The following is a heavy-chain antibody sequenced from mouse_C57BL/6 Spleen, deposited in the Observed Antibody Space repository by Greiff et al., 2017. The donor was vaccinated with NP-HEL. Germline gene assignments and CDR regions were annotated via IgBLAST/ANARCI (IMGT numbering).Heavy chain of an antibody. CDR2: IRNKANGYTT. D-gene: IGHD2-3*01. J-gene: IGHJ3*01. CDR1: GFTFTDYY. V-gene: IGHV7-3*01. CDR3: ARYNDGTLAY. Sequence: EVQRVESGGGLVQPGGSLSLSCAASGFTFTDYYMSWVRQPPGKALEWLGFIRNKANGYTTEYSASVKGRFTISRDNSQSILYRQMNALRAEDSATYYCARYNDGTLAYWGQGTLVTVSA.